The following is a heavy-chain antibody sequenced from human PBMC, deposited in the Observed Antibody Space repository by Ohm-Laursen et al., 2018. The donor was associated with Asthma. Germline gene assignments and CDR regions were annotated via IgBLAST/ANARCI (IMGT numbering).Heavy chain of an antibody. CDR2: ISSSSSYI. Sequence: SLRLSCAASGFTFSDYYMSWIRQAPGKGLEWVSSISSSSSYIYYADSVKGRFTISRDNAKNSLYLQMNSLRAEDTAVYYCARESYYYDSSGYYHAFDIWGQGTMVTVSS. CDR1: GFTFSDYY. D-gene: IGHD3-22*01. J-gene: IGHJ3*02. CDR3: ARESYYYDSSGYYHAFDI. V-gene: IGHV3-11*06.